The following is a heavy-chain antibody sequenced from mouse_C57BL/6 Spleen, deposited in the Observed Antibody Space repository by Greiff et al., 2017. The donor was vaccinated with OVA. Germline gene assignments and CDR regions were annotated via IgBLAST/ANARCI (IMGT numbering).Heavy chain of an antibody. CDR3: TRDGGLAENFDY. CDR2: ISSGGDYI. D-gene: IGHD2-13*01. V-gene: IGHV5-9-1*02. Sequence: EVNLVESGEGLVKPGGSLKLSCAASGFTFSSYAMSWVRQTPEKRLEWVAYISSGGDYIYYADTVKGRFTISRDNARNTLYLQMSSLKSEDTAMYYCTRDGGLAENFDYWGQGTTLTVSS. J-gene: IGHJ2*01. CDR1: GFTFSSYA.